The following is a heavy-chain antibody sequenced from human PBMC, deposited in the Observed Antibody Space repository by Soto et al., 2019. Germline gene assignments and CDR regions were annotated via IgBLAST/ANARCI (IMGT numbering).Heavy chain of an antibody. V-gene: IGHV3-73*01. CDR3: AREINSHFDY. CDR1: GFTFNIAA. CDR2: IRNKANGYAT. D-gene: IGHD2-15*01. J-gene: IGHJ4*02. Sequence: GGSLRLSCAASGFTFNIAAIHWVRQASGKGLEWVGLIRNKANGYATAYAPSVKGRITVSRDDSKNMAFLEMNSLKTEDTAVYYCAREINSHFDYWGQGTLVTVSS.